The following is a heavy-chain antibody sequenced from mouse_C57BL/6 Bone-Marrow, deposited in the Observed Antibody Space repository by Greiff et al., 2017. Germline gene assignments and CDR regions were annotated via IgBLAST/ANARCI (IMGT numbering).Heavy chain of an antibody. CDR1: GYTFTSYW. Sequence: VQLQQPGAELVKPGASVKLSCKASGYTFTSYWMQWVKQRPGQGLEWIGEIDPSDSYTNYNQKFKGKATLTVDTSSSTAYMQLSSVTSEDSAVYYCAGNFGYFDVWGTGTTVTVSA. CDR2: IDPSDSYT. J-gene: IGHJ1*03. CDR3: AGNFGYFDV. V-gene: IGHV1-50*01.